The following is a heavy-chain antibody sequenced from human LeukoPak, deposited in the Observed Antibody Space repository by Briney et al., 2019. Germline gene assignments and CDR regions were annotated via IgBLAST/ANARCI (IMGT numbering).Heavy chain of an antibody. Sequence: GGSLRLSCAASGFTVSSNYMSWVRQAPGKGLEWVSVIYSGGSTYYADSVKGRFTISRDNSKNTLYLQKNSLRAEDTAVYYCGRGRPDSGWYSYWGQGTLVTVSS. V-gene: IGHV3-53*01. CDR2: IYSGGST. CDR3: GRGRPDSGWYSY. J-gene: IGHJ4*02. D-gene: IGHD6-19*01. CDR1: GFTVSSNY.